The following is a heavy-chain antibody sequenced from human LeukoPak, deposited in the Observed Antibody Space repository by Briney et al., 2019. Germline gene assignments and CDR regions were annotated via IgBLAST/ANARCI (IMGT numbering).Heavy chain of an antibody. D-gene: IGHD2-15*01. CDR3: ARGDIVLYYYGMDV. V-gene: IGHV3-7*01. J-gene: IGHJ6*02. CDR1: GFTFTDYF. CDR2: IKHNGGEK. Sequence: GGSLRLSCVASGFTFTDYFMSWVRQAPGKGLEWVASIKHNGGEKYYVDSVKGRFTISRDNAKNSLYLEMSSLRVEDTAVYYCARGDIVLYYYGMDVWGQGTTVTVSS.